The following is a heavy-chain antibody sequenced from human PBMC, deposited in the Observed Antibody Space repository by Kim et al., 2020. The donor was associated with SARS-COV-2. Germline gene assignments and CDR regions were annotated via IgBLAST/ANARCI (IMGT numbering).Heavy chain of an antibody. Sequence: SETLSLTCEVYDGSFSDFFWSWIRQPPGEGLEWIAEIHHSGNTNYNPSLKSRVTITVDTSKKQISLKVFSVTAADTAVYYCARTYSGFDSWGQGTLVTVSS. CDR1: DGSFSDFF. V-gene: IGHV4-34*01. CDR2: IHHSGNT. CDR3: ARTYSGFDS. D-gene: IGHD2-15*01. J-gene: IGHJ4*02.